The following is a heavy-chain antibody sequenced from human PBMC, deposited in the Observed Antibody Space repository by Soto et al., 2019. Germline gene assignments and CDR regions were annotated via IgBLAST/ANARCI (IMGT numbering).Heavy chain of an antibody. Sequence: PSETLSLTCTVSGGSISSSSYYWVWIRQPPGKGLEWVGNINYSGTTYYNPSLKSRVTISVDRSKNQFSLKLTSVTAADTAVYYCARDPVPWGQGTLVTVSS. CDR1: GGSISSSSYY. CDR3: ARDPVP. V-gene: IGHV4-39*07. J-gene: IGHJ5*02. CDR2: INYSGTT.